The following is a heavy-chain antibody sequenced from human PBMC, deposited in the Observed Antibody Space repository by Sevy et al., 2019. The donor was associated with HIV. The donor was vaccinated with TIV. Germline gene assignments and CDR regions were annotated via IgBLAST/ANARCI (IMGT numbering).Heavy chain of an antibody. CDR1: GGSMRNFY. CDR3: ARSGFLEWAGSTRGPRNWFDP. V-gene: IGHV4-59*13. Sequence: LPETLSLTCSVSGGSMRNFYWSWIRQPPGKGLEWIGNIYYSGSTNYNPSLKSRVTMSVDTSKNQFSLKLSSVTAADTAVYYCARSGFLEWAGSTRGPRNWFDPWGQGTLVTVSS. CDR2: IYYSGST. D-gene: IGHD3-3*01. J-gene: IGHJ5*02.